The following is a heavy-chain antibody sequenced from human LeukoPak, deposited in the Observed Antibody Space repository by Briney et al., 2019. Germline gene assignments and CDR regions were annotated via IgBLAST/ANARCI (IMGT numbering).Heavy chain of an antibody. V-gene: IGHV3-13*01. J-gene: IGHJ4*02. D-gene: IGHD5-18*01. CDR1: GFTFSNSD. CDR2: IGTVGDT. Sequence: PGGSLRLSCAASGFTFSNSDMHWVRQPTGKGLEWVSGIGTVGDTYYPGSVKGRFTISRENAKNSLYLQMNSLRAGDTAVYYCARGGGNSYGYYFDYWGQGILVTVSS. CDR3: ARGGGNSYGYYFDY.